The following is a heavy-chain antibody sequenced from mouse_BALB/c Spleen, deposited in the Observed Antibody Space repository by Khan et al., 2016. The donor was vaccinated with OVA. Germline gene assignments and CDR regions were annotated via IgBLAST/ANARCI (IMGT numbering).Heavy chain of an antibody. CDR1: GYSITSDYA. CDR2: ISYSGRT. Sequence: EVQLVESGPGLVNPSQSLSLTCTVTGYSITSDYAWNWIRQFPGNKLEWMGYISYSGRTSYNPSLKSRISITRETSKNQVFLQLNSVTTADTATYFCARSVTITTVVATDFDYWGQGTTLTVSS. D-gene: IGHD1-1*01. CDR3: ARSVTITTVVATDFDY. J-gene: IGHJ2*01. V-gene: IGHV3-2*02.